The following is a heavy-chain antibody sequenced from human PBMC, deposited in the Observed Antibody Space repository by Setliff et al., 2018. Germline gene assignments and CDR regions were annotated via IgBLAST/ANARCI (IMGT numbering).Heavy chain of an antibody. V-gene: IGHV4-4*02. CDR1: SGSISYNNW. D-gene: IGHD3-3*01. J-gene: IGHJ4*02. CDR2: IYHTEST. Sequence: PSETLSLTCAVSSGSISYNNWWTWVRQPPGKGLEWIGEIYHTESTNYNPSLKSRVTISLDKSKNQFSLELSSVTAADTAAYYCARDDTYDFWGGHGHLDSWGQGILVTVSS. CDR3: ARDDTYDFWGGHGHLDS.